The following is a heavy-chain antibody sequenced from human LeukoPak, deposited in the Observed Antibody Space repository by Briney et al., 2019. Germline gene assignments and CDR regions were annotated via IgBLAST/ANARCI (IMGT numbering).Heavy chain of an antibody. CDR3: ARAQFDIVVVPASALYGMDV. CDR1: GGSISRGGYY. D-gene: IGHD2-2*01. Sequence: SETLSLTCTVSGGSISRGGYYWSWLRQHPGTGLEWIGYIYYSGSTYYNPSLKSRVTISVDTSKNQFSLKLSSVTAADTAVYYCARAQFDIVVVPASALYGMDVWGQGTTVTVSS. CDR2: IYYSGST. V-gene: IGHV4-31*03. J-gene: IGHJ6*02.